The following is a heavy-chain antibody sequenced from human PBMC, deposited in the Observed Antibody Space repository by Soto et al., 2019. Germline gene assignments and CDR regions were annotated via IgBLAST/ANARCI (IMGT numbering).Heavy chain of an antibody. CDR1: GFTFSNYV. CDR3: ARGTYLGGEVGPGFDY. CDR2: IGGGGGNI. V-gene: IGHV3-23*01. Sequence: EVQLLESGGGLVQPGGSLRLSCAASGFTFSNYVMNWVRQAPGKGLEWVSAIGGGGGNIYYEDSVKGRITISRDNSKNAVFPEMNRLRAEDTAVYYCARGTYLGGEVGPGFDYWGQGTLVTVSS. J-gene: IGHJ4*02. D-gene: IGHD3-16*01.